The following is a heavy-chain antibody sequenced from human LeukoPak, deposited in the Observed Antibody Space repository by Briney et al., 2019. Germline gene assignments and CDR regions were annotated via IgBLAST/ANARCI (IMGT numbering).Heavy chain of an antibody. J-gene: IGHJ4*02. D-gene: IGHD3-22*01. CDR1: GFTFSTYW. V-gene: IGHV3-7*01. CDR3: ARDRYSDTSRVPFDY. CDR2: IKYDGREK. Sequence: PGESLRLSCAASGFTFSTYWMTWVRQAPGHELKWVANIKYDGREKYYVDSVKGRFTISRDNAGSSIYLQMNRLRVDDTAVYYSARDRYSDTSRVPFDYWGQGILVTVSS.